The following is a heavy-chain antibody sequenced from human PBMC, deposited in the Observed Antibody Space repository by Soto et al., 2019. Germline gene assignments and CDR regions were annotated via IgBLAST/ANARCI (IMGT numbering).Heavy chain of an antibody. CDR3: ARQKKGIAAPRYYYYGXDV. Sequence: GESLKISCKGSGYSFTSYWIGRVRQMPGKGLEWMGIIYPGDSDTRYSPSFQGQVTISADKSISTAYLQWSSLKASDTAMYYCARQKKGIAAPRYYYYGXDVWGQGTTVTVSS. V-gene: IGHV5-51*01. CDR1: GYSFTSYW. CDR2: IYPGDSDT. J-gene: IGHJ6*02. D-gene: IGHD6-13*01.